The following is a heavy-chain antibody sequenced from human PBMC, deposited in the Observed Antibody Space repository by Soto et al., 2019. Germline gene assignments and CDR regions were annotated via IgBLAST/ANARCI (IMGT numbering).Heavy chain of an antibody. CDR3: ARGIN. J-gene: IGHJ3*01. Sequence: QVQLVQSGAAVKRPGASVRVSCKASGYTFTSYDINWVRQATGQGLEWLGWMNPNSGNTGYAQKIQGRTTMTTSTPTSTAYMELPRLRSEDTAVYYCARGINWGQGTMVSGSS. CDR2: MNPNSGNT. CDR1: GYTFTSYD. V-gene: IGHV1-8*01.